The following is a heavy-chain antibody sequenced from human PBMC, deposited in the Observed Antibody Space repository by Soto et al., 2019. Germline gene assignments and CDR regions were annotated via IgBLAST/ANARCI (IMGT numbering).Heavy chain of an antibody. CDR1: GLDFSSEV. Sequence: GGSLRLSCAASGLDFSSEVTCWVRQAPGKGLEWVSSISGSGRTIYHADSVRGRFAISRDNSKNSLYLQLNNLRVDDTAVYYCAKVGPSYYYGMDVWGQGTTVTVS. D-gene: IGHD1-26*01. V-gene: IGHV3-23*01. J-gene: IGHJ6*02. CDR2: ISGSGRTI. CDR3: AKVGPSYYYGMDV.